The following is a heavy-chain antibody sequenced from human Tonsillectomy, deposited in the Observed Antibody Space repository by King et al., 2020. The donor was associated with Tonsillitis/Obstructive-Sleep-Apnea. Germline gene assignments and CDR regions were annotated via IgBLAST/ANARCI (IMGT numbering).Heavy chain of an antibody. CDR1: GFTFNRFW. V-gene: IGHV3-7*01. J-gene: IGHJ4*02. Sequence: VQLVESGGGLVQPGGSLRLSCVASGFTFNRFWMSWVRQAPGKGLEWVANLNLDGSEKYYVDSVKGRFTISRDNAKDSLFLEMNRLRVEDTAVYYCVRDGDCNGTTCYAGLWHWGQGTPVTVSS. CDR2: LNLDGSEK. CDR3: VRDGDCNGTTCYAGLWH. D-gene: IGHD2/OR15-2a*01.